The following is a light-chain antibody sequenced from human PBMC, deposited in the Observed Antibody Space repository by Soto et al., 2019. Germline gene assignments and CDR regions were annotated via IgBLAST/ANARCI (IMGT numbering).Light chain of an antibody. Sequence: QSALTQPASGSGAPGQSIPISCTGTSSDVGGYNYVSWYQQHPGKAPKLMIYEVSNRPSGVSNRFSGSKSGNTASLTISGLQAEDEADYYCSSYTISRAPYVFGTGTKLTVL. CDR2: EVS. CDR1: SSDVGGYNY. V-gene: IGLV2-14*01. CDR3: SSYTISRAPYV. J-gene: IGLJ1*01.